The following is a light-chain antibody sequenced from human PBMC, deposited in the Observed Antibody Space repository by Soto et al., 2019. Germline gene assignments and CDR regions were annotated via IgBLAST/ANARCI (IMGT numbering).Light chain of an antibody. CDR1: QDIEKW. Sequence: DIQLTQSPSSVSASVGDSLNITCRASQDIEKWLAWYQQKPGRAPKVLIYAASHLESGVPSRFSGSGSGTEFSLTISSLQTEDFATYFCHQAGTFPFNFGPGTKVDIK. CDR3: HQAGTFPFN. V-gene: IGKV1-12*01. CDR2: AAS. J-gene: IGKJ3*01.